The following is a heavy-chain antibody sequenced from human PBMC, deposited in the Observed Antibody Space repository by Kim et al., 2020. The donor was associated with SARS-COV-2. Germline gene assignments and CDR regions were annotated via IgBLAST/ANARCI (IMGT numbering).Heavy chain of an antibody. D-gene: IGHD1-20*01. Sequence: SETLSLSCAVYGESFSGHYWSWIRQPPGKGLEWIGEINHSGKTNYNPSLKSRVTVSVDTSKNPFSLRPRSVTAADTARYFCAGGRPGLNMMVLVITGAESYFDYWGLGTLVTVSS. CDR3: AGGRPGLNMMVLVITGAESYFDY. CDR1: GESFSGHY. CDR2: INHSGKT. V-gene: IGHV4-34*01. J-gene: IGHJ4*02.